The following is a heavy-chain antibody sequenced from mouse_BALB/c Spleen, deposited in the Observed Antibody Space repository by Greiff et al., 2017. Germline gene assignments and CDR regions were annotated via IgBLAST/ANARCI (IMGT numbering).Heavy chain of an antibody. CDR3: ARGDYYGSSYFDY. V-gene: IGHV1-18*01. CDR2: INPNNGGT. D-gene: IGHD1-1*01. J-gene: IGHJ2*01. CDR1: GYTFTDYN. Sequence: VQLKESGPELVKPGASVKIPCKASGYTFTDYNMDWVKQSHGKSLEWIGDINPNNGGTIYNQKFKGKATLTVDKSSSTAYMELRSLTSEDTAVYYCARGDYYGSSYFDYWGQVTTLTVSS.